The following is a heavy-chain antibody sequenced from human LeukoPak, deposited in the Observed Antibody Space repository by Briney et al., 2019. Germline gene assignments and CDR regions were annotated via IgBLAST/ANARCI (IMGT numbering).Heavy chain of an antibody. Sequence: GGSLRLSCAASGFTFSSYSMNWVRQAPGKGLEWVSSISSSSSYIYYADSVRGRFTISRDNAKNSLYLQMNSLRAEDTAVYYCARLSAFWSGYYPSTDYWGQGTLVTVSS. D-gene: IGHD3-3*01. CDR3: ARLSAFWSGYYPSTDY. J-gene: IGHJ4*02. V-gene: IGHV3-21*01. CDR2: ISSSSSYI. CDR1: GFTFSSYS.